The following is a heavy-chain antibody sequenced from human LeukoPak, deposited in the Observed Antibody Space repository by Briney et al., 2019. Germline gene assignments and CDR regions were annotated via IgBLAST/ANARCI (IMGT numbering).Heavy chain of an antibody. J-gene: IGHJ5*02. V-gene: IGHV4-59*08. CDR3: ARQMMSYNWNGEFDP. CDR2: IYYSGST. Sequence: SETLSLTCTVSGGSISSYYWSWIRQPPGKGLEWIGYIYYSGSTNYNPSLKSRVTISVDTSKNQFSLKLSSVTAADTAVYYCARQMMSYNWNGEFDPWGQGTLVTVSS. CDR1: GGSISSYY. D-gene: IGHD1-20*01.